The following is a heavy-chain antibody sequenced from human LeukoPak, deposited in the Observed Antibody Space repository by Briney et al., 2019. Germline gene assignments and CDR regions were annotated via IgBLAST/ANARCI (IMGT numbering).Heavy chain of an antibody. CDR1: GFTVSSEY. J-gene: IGHJ4*02. V-gene: IGHV3-53*01. CDR2: IYSAGNT. D-gene: IGHD3-10*01. Sequence: PGGSLRLSCAASGFTVSSEYMSWVRQAPGQGLEWVSVIYSAGNTYYAASVKGRFTISRDNSENTLYLQMNSLGAEDTAVYYCARSILDGSGSYYMAYWVQGTLVTVSS. CDR3: ARSILDGSGSYYMAY.